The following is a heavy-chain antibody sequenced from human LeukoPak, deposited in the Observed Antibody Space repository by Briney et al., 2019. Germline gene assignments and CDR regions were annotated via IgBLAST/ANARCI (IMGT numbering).Heavy chain of an antibody. V-gene: IGHV4-61*02. D-gene: IGHD1-1*01. Sequence: PSETLSLTCTVSGDSISSGSYYWSWIRQPAGGGLEWIGRIYTTGSTNYNPSLKSRVTISVDTSKNQFSLKLSSVTAADTAVYYCAREPGQLDYWGQGTLVTVSS. CDR1: GDSISSGSYY. CDR2: IYTTGST. CDR3: AREPGQLDY. J-gene: IGHJ4*02.